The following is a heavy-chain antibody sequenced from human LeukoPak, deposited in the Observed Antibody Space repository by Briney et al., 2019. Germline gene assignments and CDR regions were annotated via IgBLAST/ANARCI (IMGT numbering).Heavy chain of an antibody. J-gene: IGHJ4*02. CDR2: IGTAGDT. CDR1: GFTFSSYD. D-gene: IGHD3-22*01. Sequence: GGSLRLSCAASGFTFSSYDMHWVRQATGKGLEWVSAIGTAGDTYYPGSVKGRFTISRENAKNSLYLQMNSLRAGDTAVYYCARENDSSGYYDYWGQGTLVTVSS. CDR3: ARENDSSGYYDY. V-gene: IGHV3-13*01.